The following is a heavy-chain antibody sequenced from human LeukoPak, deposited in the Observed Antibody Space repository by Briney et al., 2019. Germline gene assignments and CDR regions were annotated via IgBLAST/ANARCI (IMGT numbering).Heavy chain of an antibody. Sequence: GGSLRLSCAASGFTFSDYYMSWIRQAPGKGLEWISYISSSGSTIYYADSVKGRFTISRDNARNSLYLQTNSLRAEDTAVYYCARERAIASRRPYCFDYWGQGTLVTVSS. CDR3: ARERAIASRRPYCFDY. CDR1: GFTFSDYY. J-gene: IGHJ4*02. V-gene: IGHV3-11*01. D-gene: IGHD6-6*01. CDR2: ISSSGSTI.